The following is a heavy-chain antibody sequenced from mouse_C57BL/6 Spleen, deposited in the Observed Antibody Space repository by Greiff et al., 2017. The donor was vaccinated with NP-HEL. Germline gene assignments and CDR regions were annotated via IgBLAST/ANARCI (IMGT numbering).Heavy chain of an antibody. CDR1: GFNIKDYY. J-gene: IGHJ2*01. Sequence: EVQLQESGAELVRPGASVKLSCTASGFNIKDYYMHWVKQRPEQGLEWIGRIDPEDGDTEYAPKFQGKATMTADKSSNTAYLQLSSLTSEDTAVYYCTAGLGLDYWGKGTTLTVSS. D-gene: IGHD4-1*01. V-gene: IGHV14-1*01. CDR3: TAGLGLDY. CDR2: IDPEDGDT.